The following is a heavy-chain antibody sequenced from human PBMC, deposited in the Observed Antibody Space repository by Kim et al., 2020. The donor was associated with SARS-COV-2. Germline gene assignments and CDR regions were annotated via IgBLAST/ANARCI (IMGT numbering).Heavy chain of an antibody. CDR2: IHYSGTT. Sequence: SETLSLTCSVSGGSINTNYWSWVRQPPEKGLQWIGYIHYSGTTNYNPSLKSRVTMSLDTSKKQFSLKLTSVTAADTAVYYCARVHYNYVWGSHRYEFYFDKWGQGTLITVAS. CDR1: GGSINTNY. J-gene: IGHJ4*02. V-gene: IGHV4-59*13. CDR3: ARVHYNYVWGSHRYEFYFDK. D-gene: IGHD3-16*02.